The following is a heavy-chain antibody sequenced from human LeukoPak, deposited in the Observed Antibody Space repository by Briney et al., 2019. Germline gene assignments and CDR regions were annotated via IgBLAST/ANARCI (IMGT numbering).Heavy chain of an antibody. CDR2: ISSSSSTI. D-gene: IGHD6-13*01. CDR3: ARGSSWYLEYFQL. Sequence: GGSLRLSCAASGFTFSSYSMNWVRQAPGKGLEWVSYISSSSSTIYYADSEKGRFTISRDSAKKSLYLQMNSLTVEDTAVYYCARGSSWYLEYFQLWGQGTLVTVSS. V-gene: IGHV3-48*01. J-gene: IGHJ1*01. CDR1: GFTFSSYS.